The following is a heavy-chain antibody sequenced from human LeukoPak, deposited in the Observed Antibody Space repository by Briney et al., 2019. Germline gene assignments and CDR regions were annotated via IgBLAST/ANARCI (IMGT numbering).Heavy chain of an antibody. CDR3: ARQITMEGEENWFDP. CDR1: GYSFTSYW. V-gene: IGHV5-51*01. J-gene: IGHJ5*02. Sequence: GESLKIPCKGSGYSFTSYWIGWVRQMPGKGLEWMGIIYPGDSDTRYSPSFQGQVTISADKSISTAYLQWSSLKASDTAMYYCARQITMEGEENWFDPWGQGTLVTVSS. D-gene: IGHD3-10*01. CDR2: IYPGDSDT.